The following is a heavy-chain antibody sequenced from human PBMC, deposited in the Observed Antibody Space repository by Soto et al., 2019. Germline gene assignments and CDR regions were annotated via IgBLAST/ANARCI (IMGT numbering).Heavy chain of an antibody. CDR1: GYTFTSYA. D-gene: IGHD4-4*01. CDR2: INAGNGNT. Sequence: ASVKVSCKASGYTFTSYAMHWVRQAPGQRLEWMGWINAGNGNTKYSQKFQGRVTITRDTSASTAYMELSSLRSEDTAVYYCARDRYSNYGGGWLAPWGQGTLVPVSP. J-gene: IGHJ5*02. V-gene: IGHV1-3*01. CDR3: ARDRYSNYGGGWLAP.